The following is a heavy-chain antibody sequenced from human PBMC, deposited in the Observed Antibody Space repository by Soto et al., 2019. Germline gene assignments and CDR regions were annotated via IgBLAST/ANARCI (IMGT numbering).Heavy chain of an antibody. J-gene: IGHJ4*02. D-gene: IGHD2-21*01. CDR2: INGDRSNT. Sequence: GGSLRLSCAASGFTFSNYWMHWVRQGSGKGLVWVSRINGDRSNTSYADSVKGRFTISRDNSRNTLFLQMNGLRVEDTAVYYCVKDCCGTSPLDYWGQGALVTVSS. CDR1: GFTFSNYW. V-gene: IGHV3-74*01. CDR3: VKDCCGTSPLDY.